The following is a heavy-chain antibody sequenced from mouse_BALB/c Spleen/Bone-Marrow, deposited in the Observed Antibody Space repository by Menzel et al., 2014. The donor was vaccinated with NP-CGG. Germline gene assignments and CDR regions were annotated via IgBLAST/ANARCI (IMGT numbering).Heavy chain of an antibody. CDR2: INPGSGGV. J-gene: IGHJ4*01. CDR1: GYAFTNYW. CDR3: SREITRYAVDY. D-gene: IGHD2-4*01. Sequence: QVQLQQPGAELVRPGTSVKVSCKASGYAFTNYWIEWVKQRPGRGLEWIGVINPGSGGVNYNEKFKGKATLTADKSSSTAYIQLSSLTSDDSAVYFCSREITRYAVDYWGQGTSVTVSS. V-gene: IGHV1-54*01.